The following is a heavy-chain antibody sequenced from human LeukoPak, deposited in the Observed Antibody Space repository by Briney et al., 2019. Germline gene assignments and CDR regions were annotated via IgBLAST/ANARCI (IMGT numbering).Heavy chain of an antibody. J-gene: IGHJ6*03. CDR2: IFYSGST. V-gene: IGHV4-39*07. CDR1: GGSISSSIYY. CDR3: ASARFVDWLHVGYMDV. Sequence: SETLSLTCIVSGGSISSSIYYWGWIRQPPGKGLEWIGSIFYSGSTYYNPSLKSRVTISVDTSKNQFSLKLSSVTAADTAVYYCASARFVDWLHVGYMDVWGKGTTVTVSS. D-gene: IGHD3-3*01.